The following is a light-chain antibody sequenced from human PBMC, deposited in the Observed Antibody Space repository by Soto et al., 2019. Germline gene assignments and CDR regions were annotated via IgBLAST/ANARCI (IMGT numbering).Light chain of an antibody. CDR2: GVS. J-gene: IGKJ1*01. Sequence: EIVLTQSPGTLSLSPGERATLSCRASQSVPSNFLAWYQQKPGPAPILLIYGVSRRATGIPDRFSGSGSGTDFTLTISRLEPEDFAVYYCQQYDSSWTFGQGTKVEIK. V-gene: IGKV3-20*01. CDR3: QQYDSSWT. CDR1: QSVPSNF.